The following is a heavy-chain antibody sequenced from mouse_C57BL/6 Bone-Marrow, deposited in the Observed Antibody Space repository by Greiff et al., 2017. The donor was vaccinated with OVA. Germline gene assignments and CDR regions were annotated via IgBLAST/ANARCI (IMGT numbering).Heavy chain of an antibody. CDR2: IDPSDSYT. CDR3: AKGPLFLGFAY. Sequence: VQLQQPGAELVMPGASVKLSCKASGYTFTSYWMHWVKQRPGQGLEWIGEIDPSDSYTNYNQKFKGKSTLTVDKSSSTAYMQLSSLTSEDSAVYYCAKGPLFLGFAYWGQGTLVTVSA. CDR1: GYTFTSYW. V-gene: IGHV1-69*01. J-gene: IGHJ3*01. D-gene: IGHD6-1*01.